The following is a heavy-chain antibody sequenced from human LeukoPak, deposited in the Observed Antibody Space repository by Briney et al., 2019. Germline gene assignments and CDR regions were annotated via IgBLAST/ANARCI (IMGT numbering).Heavy chain of an antibody. D-gene: IGHD5-18*01. Sequence: ASVKVSCKASGYTFTSYDINWVRQATGQGLEWMGWMNPNSGNTGYAQKFQGRVTMTRNTSISTAYMELSSLRSEDTAVYYCARLRGYSYGTSQNIWGQGTMVTVSS. CDR2: MNPNSGNT. CDR1: GYTFTSYD. CDR3: ARLRGYSYGTSQNI. V-gene: IGHV1-8*01. J-gene: IGHJ3*02.